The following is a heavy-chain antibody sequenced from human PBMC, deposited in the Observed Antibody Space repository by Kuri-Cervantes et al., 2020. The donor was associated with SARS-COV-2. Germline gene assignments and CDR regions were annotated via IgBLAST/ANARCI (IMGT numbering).Heavy chain of an antibody. Sequence: SETLSLTCTVSGGSISSHYWSWIRQPPGKGLEWIGYIYYSGSTNYNPSLKSRVTISVDTSKNQFSLKLSSVTAADTAVYYCARAPYYCYDSSGYYHYVFDIWGRGTLVTVSS. V-gene: IGHV4-59*11. D-gene: IGHD3-22*01. J-gene: IGHJ3*02. CDR1: GGSISSHY. CDR2: IYYSGST. CDR3: ARAPYYCYDSSGYYHYVFDI.